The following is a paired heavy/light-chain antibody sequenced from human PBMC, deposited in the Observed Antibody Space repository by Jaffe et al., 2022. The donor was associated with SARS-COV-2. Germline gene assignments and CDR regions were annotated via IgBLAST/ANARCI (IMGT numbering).Light chain of an antibody. CDR3: QAWDNNSAL. Sequence: SYELTQPPSVSVSPGQTAGITCSGDELGDMFVYWYQQKPGQSPVLVIYQDNKRPSGIPERFSGSNSGNTATLTISGTQAMDEADYYCQAWDNNSALFGGGTRLTVL. CDR2: QDN. J-gene: IGLJ2*01. CDR1: ELGDMF. V-gene: IGLV3-1*01.
Heavy chain of an antibody. Sequence: QEQLVQSGAEVKKPGASVKISCRPSGYTFTNNYIHWVRQAPGQGLEWMGMISPISGTTNYSQKFQGRVTMTSDTSTSTVYMELSSLGSEDRAVYYCATGRVDYHAFHIWGQGTMVTVSS. V-gene: IGHV1-46*01. CDR1: GYTFTNNY. CDR2: ISPISGTT. D-gene: IGHD4-17*01. J-gene: IGHJ3*02. CDR3: ATGRVDYHAFHI.